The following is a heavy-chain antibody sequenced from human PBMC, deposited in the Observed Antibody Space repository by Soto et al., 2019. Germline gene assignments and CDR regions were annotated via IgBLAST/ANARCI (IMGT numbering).Heavy chain of an antibody. CDR2: VSANGQGI. D-gene: IGHD3-10*01. CDR3: AKDRHYPRDYFHY. J-gene: IGHJ4*02. CDR1: GFTFSSSA. V-gene: IGHV3-23*01. Sequence: GGSLRLSCVAPGFTFSSSAISWVRQAPGKGLEWVSAVSANGQGIYYADSVRGRFTISRDNSKNTVFLHMDSLSAEDTAVYYCAKDRHYPRDYFHYWGQGTLVTVSS.